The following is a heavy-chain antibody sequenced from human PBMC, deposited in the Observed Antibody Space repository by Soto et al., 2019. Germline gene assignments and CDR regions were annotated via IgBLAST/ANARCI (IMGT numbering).Heavy chain of an antibody. D-gene: IGHD3-22*01. CDR1: GGPFSSYA. V-gene: IGHV3-64D*06. Sequence: PGGSVRLSCAASGGPFSSYAMHWVRQAPGKGLEYVSAISSNGGSTYYADSVKGRFTISRDNSKNTQYLQMSSLRADDTAVYYCVKGEYYYDSSGYYPFDYWGQGTLVTVSS. J-gene: IGHJ4*02. CDR2: ISSNGGST. CDR3: VKGEYYYDSSGYYPFDY.